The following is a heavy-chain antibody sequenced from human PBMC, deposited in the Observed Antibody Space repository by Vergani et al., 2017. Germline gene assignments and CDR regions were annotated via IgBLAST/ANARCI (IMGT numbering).Heavy chain of an antibody. J-gene: IGHJ4*02. D-gene: IGHD3-9*01. CDR2: IYYSGST. CDR1: GGSISSGGYY. Sequence: QVQLQESGPGLVKPSQTLSLTCTVSGGSISSGGYYWSWIRQHPGKGLEWIGYIYYSGSTYYTPSLKSRVTISVDTSKNQFSLKLSSVTAADTAVYYFARLAYDILTGYQDWGQGTLVTVSS. V-gene: IGHV4-31*03. CDR3: ARLAYDILTGYQD.